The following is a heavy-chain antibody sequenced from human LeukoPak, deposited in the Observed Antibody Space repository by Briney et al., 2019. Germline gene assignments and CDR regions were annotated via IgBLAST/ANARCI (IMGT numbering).Heavy chain of an antibody. Sequence: PGGSLRLSCAASGFTFSSYGMHWVRQAPGKGLEWVAFIRYDGSNKYYADSVKGRFTISRDNSKNTLYLQMNSLRAEDTAVYYCAKLYEQLAYYYYYMDVWGKGTTVTVSS. CDR3: AKLYEQLAYYYYYMDV. CDR2: IRYDGSNK. D-gene: IGHD6-6*01. V-gene: IGHV3-30*02. CDR1: GFTFSSYG. J-gene: IGHJ6*03.